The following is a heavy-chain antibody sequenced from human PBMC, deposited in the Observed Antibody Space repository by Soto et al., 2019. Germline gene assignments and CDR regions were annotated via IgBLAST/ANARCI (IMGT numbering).Heavy chain of an antibody. J-gene: IGHJ4*02. CDR3: VPLCRYCSTTTPS. V-gene: IGHV3-23*01. CDR1: GFTFSTYA. CDR2: ISGNGGDDT. Sequence: EVQLLESGGGLVQPGGSLRLSCAASGFTFSTYAMSWVRQAPRKGRGWVSAISGNGGDDTYYADSVKGRFTISKDNSKNTLYLQMNSRRADDTAVYYCVPLCRYCSTTTPSWGQGTLVTVSS. D-gene: IGHD2-2*01.